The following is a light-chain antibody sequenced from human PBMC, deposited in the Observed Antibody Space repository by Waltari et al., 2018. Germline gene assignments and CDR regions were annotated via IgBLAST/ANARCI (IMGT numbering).Light chain of an antibody. J-gene: IGKJ4*01. V-gene: IGKV4-1*01. Sequence: DIVMTQSPDSLAVSLGERATINCKSSQSVLYSSNNKDYLAWYQQKPGQPPKLLIYWASTRESGVPDRFRGSGSETEFTLTISCLQAEDVAVYYCQQYYGTPLTFGGGTKVEVK. CDR3: QQYYGTPLT. CDR2: WAS. CDR1: QSVLYSSNNKDY.